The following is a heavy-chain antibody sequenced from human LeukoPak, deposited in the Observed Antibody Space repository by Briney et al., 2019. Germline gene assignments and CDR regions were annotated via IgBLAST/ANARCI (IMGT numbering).Heavy chain of an antibody. Sequence: GGSLRLSCAASGFTFSSYAMSWVPQAPGKGLEWVSSIGRSGGTYYADSVKGRFTISRDISKNTLYLQVNSLRVEDAAAYYCAKRADTGLYYFDYWGQGTVVTVSS. J-gene: IGHJ4*02. CDR2: IGRSGGT. CDR3: AKRADTGLYYFDY. CDR1: GFTFSSYA. V-gene: IGHV3-23*01. D-gene: IGHD2-8*02.